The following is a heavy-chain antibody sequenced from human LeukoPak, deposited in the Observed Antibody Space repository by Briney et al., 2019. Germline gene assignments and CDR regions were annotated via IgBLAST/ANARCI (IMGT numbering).Heavy chain of an antibody. V-gene: IGHV3-21*01. CDR3: ARVGDSSGYYVDY. J-gene: IGHJ4*02. D-gene: IGHD3-22*01. CDR2: ISSSSSYI. CDR1: GFTFSSYS. Sequence: GGSLRLSCAASGFTFSSYSMTWVRQAPGKGLEWVSSISSSSSYIYYADSVKGRFTISRDNAKNSLYLQMNSLRAEDTAVYYCARVGDSSGYYVDYWGQGTLVTVSS.